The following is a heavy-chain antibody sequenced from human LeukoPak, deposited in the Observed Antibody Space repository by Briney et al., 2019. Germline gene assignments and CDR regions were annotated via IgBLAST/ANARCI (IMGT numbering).Heavy chain of an antibody. CDR1: GFTFSSYG. CDR2: ISGGDGST. V-gene: IGHV3-23*01. CDR3: ARDRRTYGDYYPDAFDI. J-gene: IGHJ3*02. D-gene: IGHD4-17*01. Sequence: PGGSLRLSCAASGFTFSSYGMTWVRQAPGKGLEWVSAISGGDGSTYYADSVKGRFTISRDNSKNTLYLQMNSLRAEDTAVYYCARDRRTYGDYYPDAFDIWGQGTMVTVSS.